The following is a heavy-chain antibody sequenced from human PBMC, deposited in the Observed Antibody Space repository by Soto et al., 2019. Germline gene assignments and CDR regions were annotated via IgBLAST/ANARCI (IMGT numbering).Heavy chain of an antibody. CDR1: GYTFTSYG. CDR3: ARDRRIMITFGGVIVFDY. J-gene: IGHJ4*02. D-gene: IGHD3-16*02. V-gene: IGHV1-18*01. Sequence: QVQLVQSGAEVKKPGASVKVSCKASGYTFTSYGISWVRQAPGQGLEWMGWISAYNGNTNYAQKLQGRVTMTTDTATTTAYMELRSLRSDDTAVYDCARDRRIMITFGGVIVFDYWGQGTLVTVSS. CDR2: ISAYNGNT.